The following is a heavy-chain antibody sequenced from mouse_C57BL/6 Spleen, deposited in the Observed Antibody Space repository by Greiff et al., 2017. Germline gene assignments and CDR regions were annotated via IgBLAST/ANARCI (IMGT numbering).Heavy chain of an antibody. D-gene: IGHD2-10*02. V-gene: IGHV1-55*01. CDR1: GYTFTSYW. Sequence: QVQLQQPGAELVKPGASVKMSCKASGYTFTSYWITWVKQRPGQGLEWIGDIYPGSGSTNFNEKFKSKATLTVDTSSSTAYMQLSILTSEDSAVYYCARKGILDDYAMGYWGQGTSVTVSS. CDR2: IYPGSGST. J-gene: IGHJ4*01. CDR3: ARKGILDDYAMGY.